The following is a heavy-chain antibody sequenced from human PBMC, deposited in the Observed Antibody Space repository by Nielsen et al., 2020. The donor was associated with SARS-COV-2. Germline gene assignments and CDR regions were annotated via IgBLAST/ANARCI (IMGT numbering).Heavy chain of an antibody. CDR3: AREGRKLPLHN. Sequence: GESLKISCAASGFIFSDYYMSWVRQAPGKGLEWVSYISSTGYTNYADSVRGRFTISRDNAKNSLYLQMNALRAEDTAVYYCAREGRKLPLHNWGQGTLVTVSS. CDR1: GFIFSDYY. J-gene: IGHJ4*02. V-gene: IGHV3-11*05. CDR2: ISSTGYT. D-gene: IGHD3-3*01.